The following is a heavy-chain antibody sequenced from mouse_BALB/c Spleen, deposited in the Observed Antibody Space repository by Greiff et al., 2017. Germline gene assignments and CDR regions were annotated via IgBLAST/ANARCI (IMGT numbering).Heavy chain of an antibody. CDR1: GYSFTGYY. Sequence: EVQLQQSGPELVKPGASVKISCKASGYSFTGYYMHWVKQSHVKSLEWIGRINPYNGATSYNQNFKDKASLTVDKSSSTAYMELHSLTSEDSAVYYCARIRDSSGYLYYAMDYWGQGTSVTVSS. D-gene: IGHD3-2*01. J-gene: IGHJ4*01. CDR2: INPYNGAT. V-gene: IGHV1-31*01. CDR3: ARIRDSSGYLYYAMDY.